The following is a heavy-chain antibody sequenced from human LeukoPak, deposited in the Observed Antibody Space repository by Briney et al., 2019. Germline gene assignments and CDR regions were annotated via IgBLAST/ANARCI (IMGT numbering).Heavy chain of an antibody. CDR2: IYYSGST. J-gene: IGHJ4*02. D-gene: IGHD6-19*01. CDR1: GGSISSSSYY. V-gene: IGHV4-39*01. CDR3: ARRYSSGWYG. Sequence: KPSETLSLTCTVSGGSISSSSYYWGWIRQPPGKGLEWIGSIYYSGSTYYNPSLKSRVTISVDTSKNQFSLKLSSVTAADTAVYYCARRYSSGWYGWGQGTLVTVSS.